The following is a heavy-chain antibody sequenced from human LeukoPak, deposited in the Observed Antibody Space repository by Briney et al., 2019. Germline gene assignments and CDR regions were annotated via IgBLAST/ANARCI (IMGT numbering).Heavy chain of an antibody. Sequence: PSETLSLTCAVSGYSISSGYYWGWIRQPPGEGLEWIGSIYHSGSTYYNPSLRGRVTISVDTSKNQFSLKLPSVTAADTAVYYCARYYGGDSAIDYWGQGTLVTVSS. J-gene: IGHJ4*02. V-gene: IGHV4-38-2*01. D-gene: IGHD4-23*01. CDR1: GYSISSGYY. CDR2: IYHSGST. CDR3: ARYYGGDSAIDY.